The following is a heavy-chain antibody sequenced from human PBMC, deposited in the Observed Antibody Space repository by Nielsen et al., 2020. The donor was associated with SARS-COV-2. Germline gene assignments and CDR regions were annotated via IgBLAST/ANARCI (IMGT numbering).Heavy chain of an antibody. CDR3: ARDTPYDTSGNPVDY. Sequence: SETLSLTCTISGYPISSGYYWAWIRQTTGKGLEWIGSSFHGRNPYYNPSLKSRVTISIETSKNQFSLSLNPVTAADTAVYYCARDTPYDTSGNPVDYWCLGTLVTVSS. CDR2: SFHGRNP. D-gene: IGHD3-22*01. V-gene: IGHV4-38-2*02. CDR1: GYPISSGYY. J-gene: IGHJ4*02.